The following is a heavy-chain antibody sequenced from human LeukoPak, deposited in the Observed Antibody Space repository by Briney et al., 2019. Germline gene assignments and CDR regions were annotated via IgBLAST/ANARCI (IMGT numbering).Heavy chain of an antibody. Sequence: SLRLSCAASGFTFDDYAMHWVRQAPGKGLEWVSGISWNSGSIGYADSVKGRFTISRDNAKNSLYLQMNSLRAEDTALYYCAKSPPYYYYYMDVWGKGTTVTVSS. CDR3: AKSPPYYYYYMDV. CDR2: ISWNSGSI. CDR1: GFTFDDYA. V-gene: IGHV3-9*01. J-gene: IGHJ6*03.